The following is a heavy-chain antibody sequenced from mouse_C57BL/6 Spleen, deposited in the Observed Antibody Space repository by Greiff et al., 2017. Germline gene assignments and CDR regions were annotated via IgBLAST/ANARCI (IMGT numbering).Heavy chain of an antibody. D-gene: IGHD2-5*01. CDR1: GFNIKDDY. CDR2: IDPENGDT. V-gene: IGHV14-4*01. J-gene: IGHJ4*01. Sequence: EVQLQQSGAELVRPGASVKLSCTASGFNIKDDYMHWVKQRPEQGLEWIGWIDPENGDTEYATKFQGKATITADTSSNTAYLQLSSLTSEDTAVYYCTAYYSNRGAMDYWGQGTSVTVSS. CDR3: TAYYSNRGAMDY.